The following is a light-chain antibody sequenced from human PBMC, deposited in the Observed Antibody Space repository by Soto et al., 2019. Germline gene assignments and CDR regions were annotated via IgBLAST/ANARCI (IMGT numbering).Light chain of an antibody. V-gene: IGKV2-24*01. Sequence: DIVMTQTPLSSPVTLGQPASISCRSSQSLVHSNGNTYLTWLQQRPVQTPRLLIYQIFNRFSGVPDRFSGSGAGTDFTLKISRVEAEDVGVYYCMQATQFPWTFGQGTKVEIK. CDR3: MQATQFPWT. CDR2: QIF. CDR1: QSLVHSNGNTY. J-gene: IGKJ1*01.